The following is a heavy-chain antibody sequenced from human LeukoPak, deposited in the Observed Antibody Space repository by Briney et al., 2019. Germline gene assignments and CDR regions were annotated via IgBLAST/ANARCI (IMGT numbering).Heavy chain of an antibody. CDR2: IYTSGST. CDR3: ARVRELLSWFDP. Sequence: SDTLSLTCTVSGGSISSGSYYWSWIRQPAGKGLEWIGRIYTSGSTNYNPSLKSRVTISVDTSKNQFSLKLTSVTVADTAVYYCARVRELLSWFDPWGQGTLVTVSS. CDR1: GGSISSGSYY. D-gene: IGHD1-26*01. V-gene: IGHV4-61*02. J-gene: IGHJ5*02.